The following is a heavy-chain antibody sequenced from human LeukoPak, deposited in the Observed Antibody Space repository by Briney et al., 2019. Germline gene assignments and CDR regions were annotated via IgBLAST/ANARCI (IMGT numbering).Heavy chain of an antibody. CDR1: GGSISSTN. V-gene: IGHV3-23*01. CDR3: AKARTPFTSTPRAFGY. D-gene: IGHD3-3*01. CDR2: ISGSGGST. Sequence: PSETLSLTCAVSGGSISSTNWWSWVRQAPGKGLEWVSAISGSGGSTYYADSVKGRFTISRDNSKNTLYLQMNSLRAEDTAVYYCAKARTPFTSTPRAFGYWGQGTLVTVSS. J-gene: IGHJ4*02.